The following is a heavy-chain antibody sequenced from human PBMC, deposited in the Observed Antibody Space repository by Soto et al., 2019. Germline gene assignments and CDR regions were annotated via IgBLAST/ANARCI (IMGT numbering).Heavy chain of an antibody. J-gene: IGHJ6*02. CDR2: IIPIFGTA. CDR3: AGSYPPVYEFYYYGMDV. CDR1: GGTFSSYA. D-gene: IGHD1-20*01. Sequence: ASVKVSCKASGGTFSSYAISWVRQAPGQGLEWMGGIIPIFGTANYAQKFQGRVTITADESTSTAYMELSSLRSEDTAVYYCAGSYPPVYEFYYYGMDVWGQGTTVTVSS. V-gene: IGHV1-69*13.